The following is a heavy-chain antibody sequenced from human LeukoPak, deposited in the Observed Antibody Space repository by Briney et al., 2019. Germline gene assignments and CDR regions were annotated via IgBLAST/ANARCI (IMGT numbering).Heavy chain of an antibody. CDR2: ISASGTT. D-gene: IGHD1-20*01. J-gene: IGHJ4*02. Sequence: SETLSLTCTVSGGSMSDFYWSWIRQPAGKGLEWIGRISASGTTNYNPSLKRRLTMSVDTSKNQVSLRLSSVTAADTAMYYCTKGSSYNWNLFDHWGQGALVTVSS. CDR1: GGSMSDFY. CDR3: TKGSSYNWNLFDH. V-gene: IGHV4-4*07.